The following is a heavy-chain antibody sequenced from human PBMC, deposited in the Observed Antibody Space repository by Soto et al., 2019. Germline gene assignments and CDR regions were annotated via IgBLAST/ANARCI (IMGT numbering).Heavy chain of an antibody. CDR3: ARDSGGWGRGAFDI. CDR1: EFTFSSYA. Sequence: EVQLVESGGGLVQPGGSLRLSCAASEFTFSSYAMHWVRQAPGKGLEYVSAISSNGGSTYYANSVKGRFTISRDNSKNTLYLQMGSLRAEDMAVYYCARDSGGWGRGAFDIWGQGTMVTVSS. CDR2: ISSNGGST. J-gene: IGHJ3*02. D-gene: IGHD2-15*01. V-gene: IGHV3-64*01.